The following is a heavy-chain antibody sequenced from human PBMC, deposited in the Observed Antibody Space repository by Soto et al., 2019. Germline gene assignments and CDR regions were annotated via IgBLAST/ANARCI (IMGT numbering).Heavy chain of an antibody. J-gene: IGHJ5*02. CDR2: LSGGGGNT. D-gene: IGHD6-19*01. Sequence: EVQLLESGGGLVHPGGSLRLSCAASGFTFSSYAMSWVRQTPGKGLEWVSGLSGGGGNTYYADSVTGRFTISRDNSRNTLYLQMNSLRAADTAIYYCAKDRGAGGRFSGIAVAGIPSWGQGTLVTVSS. V-gene: IGHV3-23*01. CDR1: GFTFSSYA. CDR3: AKDRGAGGRFSGIAVAGIPS.